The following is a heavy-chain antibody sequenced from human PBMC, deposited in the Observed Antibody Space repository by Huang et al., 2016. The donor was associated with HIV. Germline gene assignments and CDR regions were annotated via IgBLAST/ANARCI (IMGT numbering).Heavy chain of an antibody. CDR1: GFLFKYFA. Sequence: VVSGGDAVQSGRSLRLSCSGFGFLFKYFAIHWFRQSPRRGLEWIGCVRSIAFGGAAKSAPSVKYRFSVSRDESKNVAFLQMENLQFDDTAVYYCSPTGDDYFYYYMDVWGNGTTVIVS. CDR2: VRSIAFGGAA. D-gene: IGHD4-17*01. J-gene: IGHJ6*03. CDR3: SPTGDDYFYYYMDV. V-gene: IGHV3-49*03.